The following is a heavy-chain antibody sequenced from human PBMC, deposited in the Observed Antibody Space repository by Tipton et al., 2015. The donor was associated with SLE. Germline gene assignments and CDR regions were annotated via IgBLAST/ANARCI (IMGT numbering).Heavy chain of an antibody. CDR1: GGSITGYY. V-gene: IGHV4-4*07. J-gene: IGHJ3*02. D-gene: IGHD1-26*01. CDR2: IYSAGST. Sequence: TLSLTCTVSGGSITGYYWSWIRQPAGKGLEWIGRIYSAGSTNSNPYNPPLKSRTTMSVDTSKNQFSLRLSSVTAADTAVYYCARGVGTMSNDAFDIWGQGTMVTVSS. CDR3: ARGVGTMSNDAFDI.